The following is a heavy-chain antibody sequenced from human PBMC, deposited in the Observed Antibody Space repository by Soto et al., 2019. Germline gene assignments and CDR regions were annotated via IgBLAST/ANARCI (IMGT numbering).Heavy chain of an antibody. CDR2: IYYSGST. D-gene: IGHD5-12*01. V-gene: IGHV4-31*03. J-gene: IGHJ4*02. CDR1: GGSISSGGYY. Sequence: KASETLSLTGTVSGGSISSGGYYWSWIRQHPGKGLEWIGYIYYSGSTYYNPSLKSRVTISVDTSKNQFSLKLSSVTAADTAVYYCARRGYSGYDSRYYFDYWGQGTLVTVSS. CDR3: ARRGYSGYDSRYYFDY.